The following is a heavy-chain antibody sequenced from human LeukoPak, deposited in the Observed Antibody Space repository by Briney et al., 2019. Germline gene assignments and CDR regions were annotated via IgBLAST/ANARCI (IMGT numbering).Heavy chain of an antibody. D-gene: IGHD2-2*01. CDR2: IIPIFGTA. Sequence: SVKVSCKASGGTFSSYAISWVRQAPGQGLEWMGGIIPIFGTANYAQKFQGRVTMTEDTSTDTAYMELSSLRSEDTAVYYCATPAAHYYYYGMDVWGQGTTVTVSS. J-gene: IGHJ6*02. CDR3: ATPAAHYYYYGMDV. V-gene: IGHV1-69*06. CDR1: GGTFSSYA.